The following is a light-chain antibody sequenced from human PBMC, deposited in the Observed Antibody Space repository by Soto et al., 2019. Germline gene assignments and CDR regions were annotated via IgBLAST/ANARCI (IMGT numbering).Light chain of an antibody. Sequence: QSALTQPRSVSGSPGQPVTISCTGTSSDVGGYNHVSWYQQHPGKAPKIMIYDVTKRPSGVPDRFSGSKSGNTASLTISGLQAEDEADYYCCSYAGSYTFYVFXTGTKVTVL. CDR3: CSYAGSYTFYV. CDR1: SSDVGGYNH. V-gene: IGLV2-11*01. J-gene: IGLJ1*01. CDR2: DVT.